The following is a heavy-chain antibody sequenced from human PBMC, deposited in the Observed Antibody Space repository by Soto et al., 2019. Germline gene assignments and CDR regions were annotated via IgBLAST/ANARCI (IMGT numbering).Heavy chain of an antibody. CDR1: GYTFTSYA. CDR2: INAGNGNT. Sequence: GASVKVSCKASGYTFTSYAMHWVRQAPGQRLEWMGWINAGNGNTKYSQKFQGRVTITRDTSASTAYMELSSLRSEDTAVYYCARGTVPADYYFDYWGQGTLVTVSS. J-gene: IGHJ4*02. D-gene: IGHD2-2*01. CDR3: ARGTVPADYYFDY. V-gene: IGHV1-3*01.